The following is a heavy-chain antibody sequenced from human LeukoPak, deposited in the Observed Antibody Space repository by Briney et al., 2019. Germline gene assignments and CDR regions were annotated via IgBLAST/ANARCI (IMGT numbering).Heavy chain of an antibody. CDR2: IYYSGST. J-gene: IGHJ4*02. Sequence: SETLSLTCAVYGGSFSGYYWSWIRQPPGKGLEWIGYIYYSGSTNYNPSLKSRVTISVDTSKNQFSLKLSSVTAADTAVYYCARGERNYYGSGSYLSGWGQGTLVTVSS. V-gene: IGHV4-59*01. CDR3: ARGERNYYGSGSYLSG. CDR1: GGSFSGYY. D-gene: IGHD3-10*01.